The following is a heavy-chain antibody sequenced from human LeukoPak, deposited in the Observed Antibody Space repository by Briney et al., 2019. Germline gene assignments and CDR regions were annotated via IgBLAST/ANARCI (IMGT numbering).Heavy chain of an antibody. Sequence: QSGGSLRLSCAASGFTFNSYAMSWVRQAPGKGLEWVSDISGSGGSTYYADSVKGRFTISRDNSKNTLYLQMNSLRAEDTAVYYCTRDTFGPNDYWGQGTLVTVSS. V-gene: IGHV3-23*01. CDR2: ISGSGGST. CDR1: GFTFNSYA. CDR3: TRDTFGPNDY. D-gene: IGHD3-10*01. J-gene: IGHJ4*02.